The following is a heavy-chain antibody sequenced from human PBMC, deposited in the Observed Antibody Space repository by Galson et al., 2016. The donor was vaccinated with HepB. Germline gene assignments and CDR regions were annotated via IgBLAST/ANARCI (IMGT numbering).Heavy chain of an antibody. V-gene: IGHV4-31*03. J-gene: IGHJ5*02. CDR3: ARDSGNCNSTSCFENWFDP. CDR2: IYYSGST. D-gene: IGHD2-2*01. CDR1: GGSISSHDYY. Sequence: TLSLTCTVSGGSISSHDYYWNWIRQHPGKGLEWIGYIYYSGSTYYNPSLGGRVTMSVDTSKNQFSLKLSSVTAADTAVYYCARDSGNCNSTSCFENWFDPWGQGTLVTVSS.